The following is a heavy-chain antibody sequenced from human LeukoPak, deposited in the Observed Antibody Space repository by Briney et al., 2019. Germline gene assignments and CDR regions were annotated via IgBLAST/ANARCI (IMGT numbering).Heavy chain of an antibody. D-gene: IGHD2-2*01. CDR1: GGSFSGYY. Sequence: SETLSLTCAVYGGSFSGYYWSWIRQPPGKGLEWIGEINHSGSTTYNPPLKSRVTISVDTSKNQFSLKLSSVTAADTAAYYCARGLGPRYCSSTSCRALFDYWGQGTLVTVSS. CDR3: ARGLGPRYCSSTSCRALFDY. CDR2: INHSGST. J-gene: IGHJ4*02. V-gene: IGHV4-34*01.